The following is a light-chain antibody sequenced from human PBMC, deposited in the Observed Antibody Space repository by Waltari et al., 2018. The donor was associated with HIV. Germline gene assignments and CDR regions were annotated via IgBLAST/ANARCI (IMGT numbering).Light chain of an antibody. CDR2: AAS. CDR1: QNIRKN. CDR3: EQSYNSPRK. J-gene: IGKJ1*01. Sequence: DIQMTQSPSSLSAFLGDRFTITCRSSQNIRKNVNSYHQKPGKAPRPLIYAASSLQSGVPSRFSGSGSETDFTLTISSLQPEDYVNYHCEQSYNSPRKCDQGTKVEIK. V-gene: IGKV1-39*01.